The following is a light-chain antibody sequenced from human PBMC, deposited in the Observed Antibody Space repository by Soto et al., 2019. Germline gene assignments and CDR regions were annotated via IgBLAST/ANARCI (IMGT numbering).Light chain of an antibody. CDR3: SSYAGSNNLV. CDR2: EVS. Sequence: QSVLTHPPSASGSPGQSVTISCTGTSSDVGGHNLVSWYQQHPGKAPKLLIYEVSKRPSGVPDRFSGSKSGNTASLTVSGLQAGDEADYYCSSYAGSNNLVFGGGTKLTVL. V-gene: IGLV2-8*01. J-gene: IGLJ2*01. CDR1: SSDVGGHNL.